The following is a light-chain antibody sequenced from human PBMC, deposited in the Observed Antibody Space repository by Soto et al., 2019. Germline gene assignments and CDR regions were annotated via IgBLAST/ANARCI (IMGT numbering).Light chain of an antibody. Sequence: EIVLTHSAGTLSLSPGERATLSCRASQRVSSSYLAWYQQKPGQAPRLLIYGASSRATGIPDRFSGSGSGTDFTLTISRLEPEDFAVYYCQQYGSSPRTFGQGTKV. CDR3: QQYGSSPRT. CDR2: GAS. CDR1: QRVSSSY. J-gene: IGKJ1*01. V-gene: IGKV3-20*01.